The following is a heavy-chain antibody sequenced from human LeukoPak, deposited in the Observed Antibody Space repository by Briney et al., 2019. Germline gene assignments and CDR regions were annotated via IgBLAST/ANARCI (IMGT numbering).Heavy chain of an antibody. D-gene: IGHD2-2*01. CDR3: AKTSGNSWYPLDC. CDR1: GFTFSNYA. Sequence: GGSLRLSCAASGFTFSNYAMNWVRQAPGKGLEWVSAISGSGGSTYYGDSVKGRFTISRDNSKNTLYLQMNSLRAEDTAVYYCAKTSGNSWYPLDCWGQGTLVTVSS. V-gene: IGHV3-23*01. J-gene: IGHJ4*02. CDR2: ISGSGGST.